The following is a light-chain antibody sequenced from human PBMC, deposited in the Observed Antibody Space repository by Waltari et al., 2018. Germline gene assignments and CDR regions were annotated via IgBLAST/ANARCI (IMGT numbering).Light chain of an antibody. J-gene: IGLJ2*01. Sequence: QQHPAEPPLLMFNNITKRSLGVPCRSSGSTSGKTAFLTISGLQMEDEADYHCASHAGGYRFVFGAGTKLTVL. CDR3: ASHAGGYRFV. CDR2: NIT. V-gene: IGLV2-11*01.